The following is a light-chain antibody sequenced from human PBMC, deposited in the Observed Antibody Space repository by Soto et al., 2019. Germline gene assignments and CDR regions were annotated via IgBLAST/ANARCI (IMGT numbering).Light chain of an antibody. V-gene: IGLV2-14*01. CDR3: SSYSSISTYV. CDR2: EVS. J-gene: IGLJ1*01. CDR1: SSDVGAYYS. Sequence: QSALTQPASVSGSPGQSITISCTGTSSDVGAYYSVSWYQQHPGKAPKLMIYEVSNRPSGVSNRFSGSKSGNTASLTISGLQAEDEADYYCSSYSSISTYVFGNGTKVTVL.